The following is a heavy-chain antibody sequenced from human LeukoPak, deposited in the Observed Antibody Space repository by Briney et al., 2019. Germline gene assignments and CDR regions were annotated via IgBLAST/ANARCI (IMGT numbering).Heavy chain of an antibody. CDR1: GGTFSSYA. CDR2: IIPIFGTA. J-gene: IGHJ5*02. V-gene: IGHV1-69*05. CDR3: ASDGLGWFDP. D-gene: IGHD3-16*01. Sequence: SVKVSCKASGGTFSSYAISWVRQAPGQGLEWMGGIIPIFGTANYAQKFQGRVTITTDESTSTAYMELSSLRSEDTAVYYCASDGLGWFDPWGQGTLVTVSS.